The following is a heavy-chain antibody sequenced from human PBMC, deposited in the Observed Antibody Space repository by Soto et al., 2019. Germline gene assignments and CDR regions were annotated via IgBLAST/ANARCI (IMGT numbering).Heavy chain of an antibody. CDR1: GGTFSSYA. D-gene: IGHD2-2*01. CDR2: IIPIFGTA. CDR3: ARCPRYCISTSCYFSPYYYGMDV. Sequence: ASVKVSCKASGGTFSSYAISWVRQAPGQGLEWMGGIIPIFGTANYAQKFQGRVTVTADESTSTAYMELSSLRSEDTAVYYCARCPRYCISTSCYFSPYYYGMDVWGQGTTVTVSS. V-gene: IGHV1-69*13. J-gene: IGHJ6*02.